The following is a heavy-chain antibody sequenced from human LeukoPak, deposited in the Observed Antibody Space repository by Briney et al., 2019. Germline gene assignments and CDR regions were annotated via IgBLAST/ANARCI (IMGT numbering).Heavy chain of an antibody. CDR1: GGSTSSYY. CDR2: IYYSGTT. CDR3: ARQARYCGVGTCFDS. J-gene: IGHJ4*02. Sequence: PSETLFLTCTVSGGSTSSYYWSWVRQPPGKGLEWIWYIYYSGTTNYNPSLKSGVSISVETSKNQFFLNLSSVTATATPVYYLARQARYCGVGTCFDSWGQGTLVTVSS. V-gene: IGHV4-59*08. D-gene: IGHD2-15*01.